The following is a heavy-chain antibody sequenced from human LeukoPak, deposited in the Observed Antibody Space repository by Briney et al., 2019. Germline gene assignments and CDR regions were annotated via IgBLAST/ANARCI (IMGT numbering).Heavy chain of an antibody. CDR2: IYHRGST. J-gene: IGHJ4*02. V-gene: IGHV4-30-2*01. D-gene: IGHD6-19*01. CDR3: ARVGSGWYDY. Sequence: PSQTLSLTCAVSGGSISSGGYSWSWIRQPPGKGLEWIGYIYHRGSTYYNPSLKSRVTISVDRSKNQFSLKLSSVTAADTAVYYCARVGSGWYDYWGQGTLVTVSS. CDR1: GGSISSGGYS.